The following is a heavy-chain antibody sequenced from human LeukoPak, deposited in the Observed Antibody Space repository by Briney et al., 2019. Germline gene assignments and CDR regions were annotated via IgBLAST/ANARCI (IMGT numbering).Heavy chain of an antibody. J-gene: IGHJ4*02. CDR2: ISSSSSYI. CDR3: ARVGIYYHDSSGPQVY. CDR1: GFTFSSYS. Sequence: PGGSLRLSCAASGFTFSSYSMNWVRQAPGKGLEWVSSISSSSSYIYYADSVKGRFTISRDNAKNSLYLQMNSLRAEDTAVYYCARVGIYYHDSSGPQVYWGQGTLVTVSS. V-gene: IGHV3-21*01. D-gene: IGHD3-22*01.